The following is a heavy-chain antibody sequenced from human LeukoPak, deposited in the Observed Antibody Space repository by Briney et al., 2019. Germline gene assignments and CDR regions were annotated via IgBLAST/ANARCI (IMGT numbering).Heavy chain of an antibody. CDR1: GFPFSNYG. CDR2: ISGSGDTT. V-gene: IGHV3-23*01. D-gene: IGHD1-26*01. J-gene: IGHJ4*02. CDR3: AKDRVGATLYFDF. Sequence: PGGSLRLSCAASGFPFSNYGMSWVRQAPGKGLEWVSAISGSGDTTYFADSVKGRFTISRDNSKNTLYLQMNSLRAEDTAVYYCAKDRVGATLYFDFWGQGTLPTVSS.